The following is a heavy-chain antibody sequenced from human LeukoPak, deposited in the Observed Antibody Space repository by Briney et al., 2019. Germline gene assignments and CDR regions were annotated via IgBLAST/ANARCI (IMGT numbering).Heavy chain of an antibody. J-gene: IGHJ4*02. CDR3: AKESAGAGRSYFDY. CDR2: ISALFPNT. Sequence: GSLRLSCAASGFTFDNYVMAWFRQAPGKGLGWVSTISALFPNTYSADSVKGRFTISRDNSKNTLYLQMNSLRAEDTALYYCAKESAGAGRSYFDYWGQGTLVTVSS. V-gene: IGHV3-23*01. D-gene: IGHD6-13*01. CDR1: GFTFDNYV.